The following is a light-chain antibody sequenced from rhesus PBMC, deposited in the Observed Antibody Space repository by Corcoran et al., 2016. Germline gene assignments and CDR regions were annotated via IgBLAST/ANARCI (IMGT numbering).Light chain of an antibody. V-gene: IGKV1-16*01. CDR3: QQYNSAPYS. J-gene: IGKJ2*01. CDR2: KAS. CDR1: LSISSW. Sequence: DIQMTQSPSSLSASVGDKVTITCLASLSISSWLAWYQHKQGKAPKPLIYKASSLESGVPSRLSGSGSGTDFTLTISSLQPEDFATYYCQQYNSAPYSFGQGTKVEIK.